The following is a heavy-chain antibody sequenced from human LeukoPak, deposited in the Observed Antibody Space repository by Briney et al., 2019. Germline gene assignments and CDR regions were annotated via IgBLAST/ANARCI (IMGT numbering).Heavy chain of an antibody. CDR3: GRDAWGPIDL. V-gene: IGHV3-33*01. CDR2: MWFDEDSK. J-gene: IGHJ5*02. D-gene: IGHD7-27*01. CDR1: GFTFNSHG. Sequence: PGGSLGLSCGGSGFTFNSHGMNWVRQAPGKGLEWVAVMWFDEDSKFYADSVRGRFSISRDFSKNRLYLQMNSLKVEDTAVYYRGRDAWGPIDLWGQGTLVTVSS.